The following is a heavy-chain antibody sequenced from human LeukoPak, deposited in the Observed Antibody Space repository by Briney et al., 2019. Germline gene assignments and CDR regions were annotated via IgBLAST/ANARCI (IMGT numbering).Heavy chain of an antibody. Sequence: SQTLSLTYAVSGGSISSGGYSWSWIRQPPGKGLEWIGYIYHSGSTYYNPSLKSRVTISVDRSKNQFSLKLSSVTAADTAVYYCARGGGDFFNWFDPWGQGTLVTVSS. D-gene: IGHD3-3*01. J-gene: IGHJ5*02. V-gene: IGHV4-30-2*01. CDR2: IYHSGST. CDR1: GGSISSGGYS. CDR3: ARGGGDFFNWFDP.